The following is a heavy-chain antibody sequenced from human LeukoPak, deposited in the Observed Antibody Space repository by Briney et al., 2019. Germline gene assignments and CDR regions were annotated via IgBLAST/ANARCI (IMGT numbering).Heavy chain of an antibody. CDR1: GFTFSSYG. CDR3: AREQDSSGCVDY. D-gene: IGHD6-19*01. V-gene: IGHV3-33*01. CDR2: IWYDGSNK. J-gene: IGHJ4*02. Sequence: GRSLRLSCAASGFTFSSYGMHWVRQAPGKGLEWVAVIWYDGSNKYYADSVKGRFTISRDNSKNTLYLQMNSLRAEDMAVYYCAREQDSSGCVDYWGQGTLVTVSS.